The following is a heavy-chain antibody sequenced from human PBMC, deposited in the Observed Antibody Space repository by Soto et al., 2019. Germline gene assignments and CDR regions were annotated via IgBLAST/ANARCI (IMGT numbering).Heavy chain of an antibody. CDR1: GGSFSGYY. D-gene: IGHD4-4*01. CDR3: ARDHDYSNYNFDY. V-gene: IGHV4-34*01. CDR2: INHREST. J-gene: IGHJ4*02. Sequence: SETLSLTCAVYGGSFSGYYWSWIRQPPGKGLEWIGEINHRESTNYNPSLKSRVTISVDTSKNQFSLKLSSVTAADMAVYYCARDHDYSNYNFDYWGQGTLVTVSS.